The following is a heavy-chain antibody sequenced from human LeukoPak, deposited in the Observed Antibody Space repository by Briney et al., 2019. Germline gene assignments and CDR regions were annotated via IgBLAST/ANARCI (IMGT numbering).Heavy chain of an antibody. V-gene: IGHV1-69*04. CDR3: ASIDDPELGGRKGVLDY. CDR2: IIPILGIA. J-gene: IGHJ4*02. D-gene: IGHD1-26*01. CDR1: GGTFSSYA. Sequence: ASVKVSCKASGGTFSSYAISWVRQAPGQGLEWMGRIIPILGIANYAQKFQGRVTITADKSTSTAYMELSSLRSEDTAVYYCASIDDPELGGRKGVLDYWGQGTLVTVSS.